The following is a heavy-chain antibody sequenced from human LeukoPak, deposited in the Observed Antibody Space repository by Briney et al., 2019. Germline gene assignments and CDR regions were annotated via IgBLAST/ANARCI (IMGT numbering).Heavy chain of an antibody. V-gene: IGHV3-23*01. CDR2: ISGSGGST. J-gene: IGHJ5*02. Sequence: GGSLRLSCAASGFTFSSYTMSWVRQAPGKGLEWVSAISGSGGSTYYADSVKGRFTISRDNSKNTLYLQMNSLRAEDTAVYYCAKDRSARGTSWFDPWGQGTLVTVSS. D-gene: IGHD6-6*01. CDR3: AKDRSARGTSWFDP. CDR1: GFTFSSYT.